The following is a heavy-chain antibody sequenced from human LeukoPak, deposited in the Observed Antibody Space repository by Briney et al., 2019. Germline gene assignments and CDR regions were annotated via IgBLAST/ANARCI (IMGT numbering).Heavy chain of an antibody. J-gene: IGHJ6*03. Sequence: SVKVSCKASGDTFTSYAISWVRQAPGQGLEWMGGIIPNIGTANYAQKFQGRVTITTDTSTSTAYMELSSLTSEDTAVYCCARGVGARSQRSCYYYYYVGVWGKGATVTVSS. CDR1: GDTFTSYA. D-gene: IGHD1-26*01. CDR3: ARGVGARSQRSCYYYYYVGV. V-gene: IGHV1-69*05. CDR2: IIPNIGTA.